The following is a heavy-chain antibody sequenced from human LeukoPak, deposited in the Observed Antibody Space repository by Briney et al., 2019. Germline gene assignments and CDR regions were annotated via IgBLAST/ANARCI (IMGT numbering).Heavy chain of an antibody. CDR1: GFTVSSNH. D-gene: IGHD6-19*01. Sequence: GGSLRLSCAASGFTVSSNHMSWVRQAPGKGLEWVSVIFNGYNTIYADSVKGRFTISRDNSKNTLDLQMSSLRVDDTAVYFCARASHWLAFDDWGQGTLVTVSS. J-gene: IGHJ4*02. V-gene: IGHV3-66*01. CDR3: ARASHWLAFDD. CDR2: IFNGYNT.